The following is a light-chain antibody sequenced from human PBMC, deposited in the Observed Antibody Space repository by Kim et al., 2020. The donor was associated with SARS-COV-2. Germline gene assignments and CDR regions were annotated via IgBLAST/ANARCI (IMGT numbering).Light chain of an antibody. J-gene: IGLJ2*01. CDR1: NIGSKS. Sequence: SYELTQPPSVSVAPGKTARITCGGNNIGSKSVHWYQQKPGQAPVLVVYDDSDRPSAIPERFSGSNSGNTATLTISRVEAGDEADYYCQVWDSSSDHHVVFGGGTQLTVL. CDR2: DDS. CDR3: QVWDSSSDHHVV. V-gene: IGLV3-21*03.